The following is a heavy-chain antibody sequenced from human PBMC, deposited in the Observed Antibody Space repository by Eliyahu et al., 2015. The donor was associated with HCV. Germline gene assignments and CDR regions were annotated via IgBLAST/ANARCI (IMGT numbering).Heavy chain of an antibody. CDR3: ARGHNYAYEY. CDR2: IXPNSGGT. D-gene: IGHD5-18*01. V-gene: IGHV1-2*06. Sequence: QVQLXQSGAXVKKPVDXLKXSCXXSGYTFTAYNMPWVRQAPGXGPEWMGRIXPNSGGTDYAQKFQGRVAMTRDTSISTVYMDLTRLTSDDTAVYFCARGHNYAYEYWGQGTLVTVSS. CDR1: GYTFTAYN. J-gene: IGHJ4*02.